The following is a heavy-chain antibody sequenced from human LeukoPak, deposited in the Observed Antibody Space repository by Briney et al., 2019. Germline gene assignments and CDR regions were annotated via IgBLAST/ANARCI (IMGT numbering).Heavy chain of an antibody. D-gene: IGHD2/OR15-2a*01. V-gene: IGHV3-74*01. CDR1: GFTFSSYW. CDR2: INSDGSST. CDR3: ARGKTSQNIVTRKTYNWFDP. Sequence: GGSLRLSCAASGFTFSSYWMHWVRQAPGKGLVWVSRINSDGSSTSYADSVKGRFTISRGNAKNTLYLQMNSLRAEDTAVYYCARGKTSQNIVTRKTYNWFDPWGQGTLVTVSS. J-gene: IGHJ5*02.